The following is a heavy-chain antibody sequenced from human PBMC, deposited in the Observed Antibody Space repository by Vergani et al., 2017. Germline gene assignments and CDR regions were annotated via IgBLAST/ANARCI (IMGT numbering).Heavy chain of an antibody. CDR1: GFTFSSYG. V-gene: IGHV3-23*01. CDR3: AKDRVVFGVVKGDWYFDL. Sequence: EVQLLESGGGLVQPGGSLRLSCAASGFTFSSYGMRWVRQAPGKGLEWVSTISGSGGSTDYADSVKGRFTISRDNSKNTLYLQMNSLRAEDTAVYYCAKDRVVFGVVKGDWYFDLWGRGTLVTVSS. CDR2: ISGSGGST. J-gene: IGHJ2*01. D-gene: IGHD3-3*01.